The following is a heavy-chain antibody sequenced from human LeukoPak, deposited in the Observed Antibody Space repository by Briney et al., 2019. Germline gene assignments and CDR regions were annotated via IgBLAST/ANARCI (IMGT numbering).Heavy chain of an antibody. CDR2: TYYSGST. D-gene: IGHD1-26*01. CDR1: GGSISSYY. V-gene: IGHV4-59*01. J-gene: IGHJ4*02. Sequence: PSETLSLTCTVSGGSISSYYWSWIRQPPGKGLEWIGYTYYSGSTNYNPSLKSRVTISVDTSKNQFSLKLSSVTAADTAVYYCAREGGDRGGYYFDYWGQGTLVTVSS. CDR3: AREGGDRGGYYFDY.